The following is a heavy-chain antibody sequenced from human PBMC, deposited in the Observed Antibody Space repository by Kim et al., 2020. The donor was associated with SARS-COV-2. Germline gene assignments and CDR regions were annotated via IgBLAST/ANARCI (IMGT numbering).Heavy chain of an antibody. CDR3: ARAPYNYYGSGSYYVGWFDP. V-gene: IGHV3-30*01. J-gene: IGHJ5*02. D-gene: IGHD3-10*01. Sequence: GRFTISRDNSKNALYLQINSLRAEDTAVYYCARAPYNYYGSGSYYVGWFDPWGQGTLVTVSS.